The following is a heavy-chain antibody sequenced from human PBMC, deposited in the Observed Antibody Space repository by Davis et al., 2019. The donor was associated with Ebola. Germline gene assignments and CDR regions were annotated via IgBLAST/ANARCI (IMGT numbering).Heavy chain of an antibody. V-gene: IGHV3-30-3*01. J-gene: IGHJ4*02. D-gene: IGHD3-22*01. CDR3: ASCYDSSGYGIDFDY. CDR2: ISYDGSNK. CDR1: GFTFSSYA. Sequence: GESLKISCAASGFTFSSYAMHWVRQAPGKGLEWVAVISYDGSNKYYADSVKGRFTISRDNSKNTLYLQMNSLRAEDTAVYYCASCYDSSGYGIDFDYWGQGTLVTVSS.